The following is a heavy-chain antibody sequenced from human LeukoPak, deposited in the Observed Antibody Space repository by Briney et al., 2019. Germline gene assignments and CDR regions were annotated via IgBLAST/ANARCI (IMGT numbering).Heavy chain of an antibody. Sequence: PGGSLRLSCAASGFTFSSYWMSWVRQAPGKGLEWVSYISSSGSTIYYADSVKGRFTISRDNAKNSLYLQMNSLRAEDTAVYYCARAACYGDYCYYYYYYMDVWGKGTTVTVSS. V-gene: IGHV3-48*04. CDR1: GFTFSSYW. CDR2: ISSSGSTI. D-gene: IGHD4-17*01. J-gene: IGHJ6*03. CDR3: ARAACYGDYCYYYYYYMDV.